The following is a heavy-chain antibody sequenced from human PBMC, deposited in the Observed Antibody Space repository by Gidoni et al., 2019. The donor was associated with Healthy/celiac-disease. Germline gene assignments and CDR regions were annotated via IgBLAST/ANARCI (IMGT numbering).Heavy chain of an antibody. D-gene: IGHD4-4*01. Sequence: QVQLVQSGAEVTKPVSSVKVSCKASGGTFSSYAISWVRKAPGQGLEWMGGIIPIFGTANYAQKFQGRVTITADESTSTAYMELSSLRSDDTAVYYCASRYSNLGSDYWGQGTLVTVSS. CDR3: ASRYSNLGSDY. CDR1: GGTFSSYA. J-gene: IGHJ4*02. CDR2: IIPIFGTA. V-gene: IGHV1-69*01.